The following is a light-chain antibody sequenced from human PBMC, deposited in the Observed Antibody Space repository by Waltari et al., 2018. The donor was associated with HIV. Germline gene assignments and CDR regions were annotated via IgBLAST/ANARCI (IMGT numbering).Light chain of an antibody. V-gene: IGKV1-39*01. Sequence: DIQMTQSPSSLSASVGDRVTITCRASQSISSYLNWYQQKPGKAPKLLIYAASSLQSGVPSMFSGSGSGTDFTLTISSLQPEDFATYYCQQSYSTPFTFGHGTKVDIK. CDR1: QSISSY. CDR3: QQSYSTPFT. CDR2: AAS. J-gene: IGKJ3*01.